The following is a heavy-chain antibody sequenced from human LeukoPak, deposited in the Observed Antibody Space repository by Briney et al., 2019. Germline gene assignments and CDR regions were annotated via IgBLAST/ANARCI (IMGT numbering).Heavy chain of an antibody. Sequence: SETLSLTCTVSGDSISSSSYYWGWIRQPPWKGLEWIGNIYFSGNTYYNLSLKSRVTISVDSSKKQFSLKLNSVTAADTAVYYCARLGPLRPRGYFDYWGQGTLVTVSS. CDR2: IYFSGNT. CDR3: ARLGPLRPRGYFDY. J-gene: IGHJ4*02. CDR1: GDSISSSSYY. V-gene: IGHV4-39*01. D-gene: IGHD1-26*01.